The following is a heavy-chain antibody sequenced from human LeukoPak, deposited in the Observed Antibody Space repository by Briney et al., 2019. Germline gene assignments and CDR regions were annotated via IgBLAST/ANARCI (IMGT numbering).Heavy chain of an antibody. Sequence: SETLSLTCSVSGYSISSAHYWGWIRQPPGRGLEWIGSIYHSGSTYYNPSLKSRVTISVDMSKSQFSLKLSSVTAADTAVYYCARGVRMVITISYDAFDIWGQGTMVTVSS. CDR2: IYHSGST. CDR3: ARGVRMVITISYDAFDI. V-gene: IGHV4-38-2*02. CDR1: GYSISSAHY. J-gene: IGHJ3*02. D-gene: IGHD3-22*01.